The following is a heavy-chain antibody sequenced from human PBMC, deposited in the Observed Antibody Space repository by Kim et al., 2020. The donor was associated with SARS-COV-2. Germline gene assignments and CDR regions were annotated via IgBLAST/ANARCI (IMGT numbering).Heavy chain of an antibody. V-gene: IGHV3-23*01. CDR2: ISGSGGST. J-gene: IGHJ5*02. CDR3: AKESLWGVAVAGAFDP. Sequence: GGSLRLSCAASGFTFSSYAMSWVRQAPGKGLEWVSAISGSGGSTYYTDSVKGRFTISRDNSENTLFLQMNSLRAEDTALYYCAKESLWGVAVAGAFDPWGQGTLVTVSS. D-gene: IGHD6-19*01. CDR1: GFTFSSYA.